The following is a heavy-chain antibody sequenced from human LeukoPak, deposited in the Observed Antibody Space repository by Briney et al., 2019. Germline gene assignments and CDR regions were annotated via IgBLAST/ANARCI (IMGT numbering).Heavy chain of an antibody. J-gene: IGHJ4*02. D-gene: IGHD1-1*01. CDR2: ISSSGSTI. CDR1: GFTFSDYY. V-gene: IGHV3-11*04. Sequence: PGGSLRLSCAASGFTFSDYYMSWIRQARGKGLEWVSYISSSGSTIYYADSVKGRFTISRDNSKNTLYLQMNSLRAEDTAVYYCARDKDQYNWNNGVCDYWGQGTLVTVSS. CDR3: ARDKDQYNWNNGVCDY.